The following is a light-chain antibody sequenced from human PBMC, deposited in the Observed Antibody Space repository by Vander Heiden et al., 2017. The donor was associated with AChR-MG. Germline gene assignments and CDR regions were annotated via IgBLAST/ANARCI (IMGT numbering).Light chain of an antibody. Sequence: SYELTQPPSVSVALGQTARITCGRNNIGGKDVHWYQQKPGQAPILVIYRSTKRPSGIPERFSGSNSGNTATLTISRGQAGDEADYYCHVWDSGTVVFGGGTKLTVL. CDR2: RST. CDR3: HVWDSGTVV. J-gene: IGLJ2*01. V-gene: IGLV3-9*01. CDR1: NIGGKD.